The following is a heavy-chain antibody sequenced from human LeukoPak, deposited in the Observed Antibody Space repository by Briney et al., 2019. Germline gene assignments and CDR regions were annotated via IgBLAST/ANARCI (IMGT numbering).Heavy chain of an antibody. J-gene: IGHJ3*02. CDR3: ARESIMRVGRQSDAFDI. CDR2: IKSDGSSI. CDR1: GFTFSNYW. D-gene: IGHD3-22*01. Sequence: HPGGSLRLSCAASGFTFSNYWMHWVRQVPGKGLVWVSRIKSDGSSISYADSAKGRFTISRDNAKNTLHLQMNSLRVEDTAVYYCARESIMRVGRQSDAFDIWGQGIMVTVSS. V-gene: IGHV3-74*01.